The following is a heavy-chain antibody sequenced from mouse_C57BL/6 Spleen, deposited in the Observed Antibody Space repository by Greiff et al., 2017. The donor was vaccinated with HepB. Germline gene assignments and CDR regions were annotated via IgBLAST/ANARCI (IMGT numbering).Heavy chain of an antibody. CDR1: GYTFTSYW. CDR2: IDPSDSET. Sequence: QVQLKQPGAELVRPGSSVKLSCKASGYTFTSYWMHWVKQRPIQGLEWIGNIDPSDSETHYNQKFKDKATLTVDKSSSTAYMQLSSLTSEDSAVYYCARSRLTGTLYAMDYWGQGTSVTVSS. J-gene: IGHJ4*01. V-gene: IGHV1-52*01. CDR3: ARSRLTGTLYAMDY. D-gene: IGHD4-1*01.